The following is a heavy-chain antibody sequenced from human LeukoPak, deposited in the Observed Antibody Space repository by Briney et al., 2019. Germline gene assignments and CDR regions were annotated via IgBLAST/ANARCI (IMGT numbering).Heavy chain of an antibody. CDR1: GGSFSGYY. Sequence: SETLSLTCAVYGGSFSGYYWSWIRQPPGKGLEWIGEINHSGSTNYNPSLKSRVTISVDTSKNQFSLKLSSVTAADTAVYYCARGNPQGWFDPWGQGTLVTVSS. CDR2: INHSGST. V-gene: IGHV4-34*01. CDR3: ARGNPQGWFDP. D-gene: IGHD1-14*01. J-gene: IGHJ5*02.